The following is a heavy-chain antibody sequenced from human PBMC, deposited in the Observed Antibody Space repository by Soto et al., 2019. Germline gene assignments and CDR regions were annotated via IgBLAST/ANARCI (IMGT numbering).Heavy chain of an antibody. J-gene: IGHJ6*02. CDR1: GFTFGDYA. D-gene: IGHD2-8*01. CDR2: IRSKAYGGTT. V-gene: IGHV3-49*03. Sequence: GGSLRLSCTASGFTFGDYAMSWFRQAPGKGLEWVGFIRSKAYGGTTEYAASVKGRFTISRDDSKSIAYLQMNSLRGGDTAVYFCVRAGVAPYYYYGMDVWGQGTTVTVSS. CDR3: VRAGVAPYYYYGMDV.